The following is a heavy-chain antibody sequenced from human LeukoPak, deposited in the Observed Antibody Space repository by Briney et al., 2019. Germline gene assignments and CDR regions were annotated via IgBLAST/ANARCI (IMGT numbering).Heavy chain of an antibody. CDR3: AREVAAAGYVYYGMDV. J-gene: IGHJ6*02. Sequence: GGSLRLSCAASGFTFSSNYMSWVRQAPGKGLEGVSVIYSGGSTYYSDSVKGRFTFSRDNSKNTLYLQMNSLRAEDTAVYYCAREVAAAGYVYYGMDVWGQGTTVTVSS. CDR2: IYSGGST. D-gene: IGHD6-13*01. V-gene: IGHV3-66*01. CDR1: GFTFSSNY.